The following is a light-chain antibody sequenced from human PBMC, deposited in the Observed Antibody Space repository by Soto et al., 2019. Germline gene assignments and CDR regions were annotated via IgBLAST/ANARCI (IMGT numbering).Light chain of an antibody. Sequence: DIVMTQSPDSLAVSLGERATINCKSSQSVLSSSNNKNYLAWYQQKPGQPPKLLIYLASTRESGVPDRFSGTGSGTDFAITINSLQAEDVAVYYCQQYYSSPPAFGGGTKVEIK. CDR3: QQYYSSPPA. CDR2: LAS. V-gene: IGKV4-1*01. CDR1: QSVLSSSNNKNY. J-gene: IGKJ4*01.